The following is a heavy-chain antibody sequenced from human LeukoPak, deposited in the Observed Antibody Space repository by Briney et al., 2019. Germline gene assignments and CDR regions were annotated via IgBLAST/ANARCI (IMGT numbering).Heavy chain of an antibody. Sequence: SETLSLTCTVSGGSISSYYWSWIRQPPGKGLEWIGYIYYSGSTNYNPSLKSRVTISVDTSKNQFSLKLSSVTAADTAVYYCARARYSGSYPPAFDYWGQGTLVTVSS. CDR2: IYYSGST. CDR3: ARARYSGSYPPAFDY. J-gene: IGHJ4*02. V-gene: IGHV4-59*01. D-gene: IGHD1-26*01. CDR1: GGSISSYY.